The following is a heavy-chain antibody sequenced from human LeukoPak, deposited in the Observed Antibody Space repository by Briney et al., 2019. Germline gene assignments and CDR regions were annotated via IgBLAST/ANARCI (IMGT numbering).Heavy chain of an antibody. V-gene: IGHV3-30*02. D-gene: IGHD2-15*01. CDR3: AKDPSGVDWWFDP. J-gene: IGHJ5*02. Sequence: GGSLRLSCAASGFTFSSYGMHWVRQAPGKGLEGVAFIRYDGSNKYYADSVKGRFTISRDNSKNTLYLQMNSLRAEDTAVYYCAKDPSGVDWWFDPWGQGTLVTVSS. CDR1: GFTFSSYG. CDR2: IRYDGSNK.